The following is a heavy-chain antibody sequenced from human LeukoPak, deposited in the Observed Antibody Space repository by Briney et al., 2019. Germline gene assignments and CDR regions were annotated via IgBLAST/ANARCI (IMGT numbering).Heavy chain of an antibody. CDR2: ISGSSGST. J-gene: IGHJ4*02. Sequence: GGSLRLSCAASGFTFSNYAMSWVRQAPGKGLEWVSAISGSSGSTYYADSVKGRFTISRDNSKNTLYLQMNSLRAEDTAVYYCAKDGPIAVAGTFDYWGQGTLVTVSS. CDR3: AKDGPIAVAGTFDY. V-gene: IGHV3-23*01. D-gene: IGHD6-19*01. CDR1: GFTFSNYA.